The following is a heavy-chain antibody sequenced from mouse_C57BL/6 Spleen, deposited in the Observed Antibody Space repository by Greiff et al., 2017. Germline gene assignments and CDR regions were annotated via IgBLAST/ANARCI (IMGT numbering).Heavy chain of an antibody. CDR2: ILPGSGST. Sequence: QVQLQQSGAELMKPGASVKLSCKATGYTFTGYWIEWVKQRPGHGLEWIGEILPGSGSTNYNEKFKGKATFTADTSSNTAYMQLSSLTTEDSAIYYCAMILYYGSSGPYYFDYWGQGTTLTVSS. J-gene: IGHJ2*01. CDR3: AMILYYGSSGPYYFDY. V-gene: IGHV1-9*01. D-gene: IGHD1-1*01. CDR1: GYTFTGYW.